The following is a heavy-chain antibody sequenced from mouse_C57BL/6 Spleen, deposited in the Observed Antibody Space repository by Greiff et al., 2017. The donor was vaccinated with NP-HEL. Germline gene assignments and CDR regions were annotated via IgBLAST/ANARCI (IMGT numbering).Heavy chain of an antibody. V-gene: IGHV5-4*01. D-gene: IGHD4-1*01. CDR1: GFTFSSYA. CDR2: ISDGGSYT. J-gene: IGHJ3*01. CDR3: ARDRELTGTFAY. Sequence: EVKVEESGGGLVKPGGSLKLSCAASGFTFSSYAMSWVRQTPEKRLEWVATISDGGSYTYYPDNVKGRFTISRDNAKNNLYLQMSHLKSEDTAMYYCARDRELTGTFAYWGQGTLVTVSA.